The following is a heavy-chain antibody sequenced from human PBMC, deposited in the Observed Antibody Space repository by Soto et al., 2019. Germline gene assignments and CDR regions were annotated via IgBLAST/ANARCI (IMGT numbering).Heavy chain of an antibody. J-gene: IGHJ6*02. CDR2: IIPIFGTA. Sequence: SVKVSCKASGGTFSNYAISWVRQAPGQGLEWMGGIIPIFGTANYAQKFQGRVTITADESTSTAYMELSSLRSEDTAVYYCARNYDSSGLQYYYYGMDVWGQGTTVTVSS. V-gene: IGHV1-69*13. CDR3: ARNYDSSGLQYYYYGMDV. D-gene: IGHD3-22*01. CDR1: GGTFSNYA.